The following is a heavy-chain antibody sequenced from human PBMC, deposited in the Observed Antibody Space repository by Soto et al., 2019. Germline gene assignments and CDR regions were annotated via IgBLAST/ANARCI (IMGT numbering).Heavy chain of an antibody. V-gene: IGHV3-11*01. D-gene: IGHD2-21*02. J-gene: IGHJ2*01. CDR2: IISSGSTI. CDR3: ARIFTAFSYWYFDL. CDR1: GFTFSDSY. Sequence: GGSLRLSCAASGFTFSDSYMSWVRQAPGKGLEWILYIISSGSTIYYADSVKGRFTISRDNAKNPLYLQMNSMRAEDTAVYYCARIFTAFSYWYFDLWGRGTLVTVSS.